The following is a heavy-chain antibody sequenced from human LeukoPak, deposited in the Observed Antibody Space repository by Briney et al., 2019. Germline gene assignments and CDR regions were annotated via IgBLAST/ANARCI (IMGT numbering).Heavy chain of an antibody. CDR3: ARGGAARLHFQN. D-gene: IGHD6-6*01. Sequence: SETLSLTCTVSGGSISSGGYYWNWIRQPPGKGLEWIGYIYHSGSTNYNPSLQSRVTISVDTSKNQFSLNLNSVTAADTAVYYCARGGAARLHFQNWGQGTLVTVSS. V-gene: IGHV4-61*08. J-gene: IGHJ1*01. CDR2: IYHSGST. CDR1: GGSISSGGYY.